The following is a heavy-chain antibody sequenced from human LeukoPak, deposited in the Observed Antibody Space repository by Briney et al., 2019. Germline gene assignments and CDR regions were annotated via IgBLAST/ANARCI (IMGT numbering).Heavy chain of an antibody. Sequence: PGGPLRLSCAASGFTFSSYWMHWVRQAPGKGLVWVSRINSDGSSTSYADSVKGRFTISRDNAKNTLYLQMNSLRAEDTAVYYCAKDYHSSSWSYFDYWGQGTLVTVSS. CDR2: INSDGSST. CDR1: GFTFSSYW. D-gene: IGHD6-13*01. J-gene: IGHJ4*02. V-gene: IGHV3-74*01. CDR3: AKDYHSSSWSYFDY.